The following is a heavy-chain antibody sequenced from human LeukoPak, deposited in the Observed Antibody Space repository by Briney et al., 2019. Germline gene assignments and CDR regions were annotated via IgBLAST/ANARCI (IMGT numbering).Heavy chain of an antibody. CDR3: ARDLGISGWYAPPLGYFDY. Sequence: ASVKVSCKASGYTFTGYYMHWVRQAPGQGLEWMGWINPKSGGTNYAQKLQGRVTMTRDTSISTTYMELSRLRSDATAVYYCARDLGISGWYAPPLGYFDYWGQGTLVTVSS. CDR1: GYTFTGYY. CDR2: INPKSGGT. J-gene: IGHJ4*02. D-gene: IGHD6-19*01. V-gene: IGHV1-2*02.